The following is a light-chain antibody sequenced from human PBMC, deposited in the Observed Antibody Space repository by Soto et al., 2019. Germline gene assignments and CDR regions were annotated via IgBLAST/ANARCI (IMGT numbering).Light chain of an antibody. CDR3: QQYGSSPLYT. CDR1: RGVNGSY. V-gene: IGKV3-20*01. CDR2: GAS. J-gene: IGKJ2*01. Sequence: EIVLTQSPGTLSLSPGERATLSCRASRGVNGSYLAGYQQKPGQAPRLLIYGASSRATGIPDRFSGSGSGTDFTLTISRLEPEDFAVYYCQQYGSSPLYTFGQGTKLEIK.